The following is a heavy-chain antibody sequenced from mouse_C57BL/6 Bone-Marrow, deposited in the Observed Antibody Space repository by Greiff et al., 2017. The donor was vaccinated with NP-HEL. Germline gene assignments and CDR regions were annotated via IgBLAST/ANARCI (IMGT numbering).Heavy chain of an antibody. D-gene: IGHD1-1*01. CDR3: ARVVYGSSLYWYFDV. J-gene: IGHJ1*03. CDR2: IYWDDDK. CDR1: GFSLSTSGMG. V-gene: IGHV8-12*01. Sequence: QVTLKESGPGILQSSQTLSLTCSFSGFSLSTSGMGVSWIRQPSGKGLEWLAHIYWDDDKRYNPSLKSRLTISKDTSRNQVFLKITSVDTADTATYYCARVVYGSSLYWYFDVWGTGTTVTVSS.